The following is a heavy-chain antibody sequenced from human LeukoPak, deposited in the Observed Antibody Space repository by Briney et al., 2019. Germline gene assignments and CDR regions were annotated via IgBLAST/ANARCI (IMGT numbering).Heavy chain of an antibody. CDR1: GGSISSSSYY. V-gene: IGHV4-39*01. CDR2: IYYSGST. J-gene: IGHJ6*03. Sequence: SETLSLTCTVSGGSISSSSYYWGWIRQPPGKGLEWIGSIYYSGSTYYNPSLKSRVTISVDTSKNQFSLKLSSVTAADTAVYYCTRLDFYYMDVWGKGTTVTVSS. CDR3: TRLDFYYMDV. D-gene: IGHD3/OR15-3a*01.